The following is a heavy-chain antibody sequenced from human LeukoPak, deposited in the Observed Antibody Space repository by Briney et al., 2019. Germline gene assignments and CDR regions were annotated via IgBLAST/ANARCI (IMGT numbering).Heavy chain of an antibody. CDR3: AREANSGWFDP. V-gene: IGHV4-39*07. CDR1: GGSISSSSYY. CDR2: IYYSGST. Sequence: SETLSLTCTVSGGSISSSSYYWGWIRQPPGKGLEWIGSIYYSGSTYYNPSLKSRVTISLDMSKNQFSLKLTSVTPADTAIYYCAREANSGWFDPWGQGTLVIVSS. D-gene: IGHD3-10*01. J-gene: IGHJ5*02.